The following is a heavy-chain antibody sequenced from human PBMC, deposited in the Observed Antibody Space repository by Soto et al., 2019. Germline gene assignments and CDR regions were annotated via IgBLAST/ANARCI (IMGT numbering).Heavy chain of an antibody. CDR2: IIPIFGTA. CDR1: GGTFSSYA. J-gene: IGHJ4*02. D-gene: IGHD2-21*02. Sequence: SVKVSCKASGGTFSSYAISWVRQAPGQGLEWMGGIIPIFGTANYAQKFQGRVTVTADESTSTAYMELSSLRSEDTAVYYCARENCGGDCYEGSGDYWGQGTLVTVSS. CDR3: ARENCGGDCYEGSGDY. V-gene: IGHV1-69*13.